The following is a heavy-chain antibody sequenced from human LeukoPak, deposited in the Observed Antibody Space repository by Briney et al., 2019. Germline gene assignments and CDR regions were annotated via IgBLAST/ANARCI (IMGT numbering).Heavy chain of an antibody. CDR1: GGSFSGYY. V-gene: IGHV4-59*01. D-gene: IGHD4-17*01. Sequence: SETLSLTCAVYGGSFSGYYWSWIRQPPGKGLEWIGYIYYSGSTNYNPSLKSRVTISVDTSKNQFSLKLSSVTAADTAVYYCARVNYGDYVRYYYYYYMDVWGKGTTVTVSS. CDR3: ARVNYGDYVRYYYYYYMDV. J-gene: IGHJ6*03. CDR2: IYYSGST.